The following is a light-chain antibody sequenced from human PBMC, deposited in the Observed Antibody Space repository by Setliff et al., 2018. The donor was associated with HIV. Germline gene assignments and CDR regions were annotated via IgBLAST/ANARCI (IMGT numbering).Light chain of an antibody. V-gene: IGLV1-44*01. J-gene: IGLJ1*01. Sequence: QFVLTQPPSASGTPGQRVAISCSGSSSNIGSNTVNWYQQLPRTAPKLLIYSNNQRPSGVPDRFSGSKSGTSASLAISGLQSEDEADYYCVGWDASLSGYVFGTGTKVTVL. CDR2: SNN. CDR1: SSNIGSNT. CDR3: VGWDASLSGYV.